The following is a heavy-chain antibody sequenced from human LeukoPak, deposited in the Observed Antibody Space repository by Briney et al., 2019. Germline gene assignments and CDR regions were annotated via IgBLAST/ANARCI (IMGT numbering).Heavy chain of an antibody. CDR1: GGSFSGYY. CDR2: INHSGST. Sequence: PSETLSLTCAVYGGSFSGYYWSWIRQPPGRGLEWIGEINHSGSTNYNPSLKSRVTISVDTSKNQFSLKLSSVTAADTAVYYCARLRGYSYGGRAPHYFDYWGQGTLVTVSS. V-gene: IGHV4-34*01. D-gene: IGHD5-18*01. CDR3: ARLRGYSYGGRAPHYFDY. J-gene: IGHJ4*02.